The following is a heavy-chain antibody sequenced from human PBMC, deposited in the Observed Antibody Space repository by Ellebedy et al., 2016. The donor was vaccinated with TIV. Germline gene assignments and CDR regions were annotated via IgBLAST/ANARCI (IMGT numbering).Heavy chain of an antibody. CDR3: ARDSVVLPGAYFDY. CDR2: INPNSGGT. V-gene: IGHV1-2*02. CDR1: GYTFTGYY. D-gene: IGHD4-23*01. Sequence: ASVKVSCKASGYTFTGYYMHWVRQAPGQGLEWMGWINPNSGGTNYAQKFQGRVTMTRDMSISTAYMELNSLISDDTAIYFCARDSVVLPGAYFDYWGQGVLVTVSS. J-gene: IGHJ4*02.